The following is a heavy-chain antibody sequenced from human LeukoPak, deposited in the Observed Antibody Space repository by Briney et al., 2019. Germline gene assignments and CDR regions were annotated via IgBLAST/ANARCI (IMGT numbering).Heavy chain of an antibody. CDR2: ITHSGGG. D-gene: IGHD3-10*01. CDR3: ARRAGAPDFDV. V-gene: IGHV4-34*01. CDR1: GGPFVGYY. J-gene: IGHJ4*02. Sequence: SETLSLTCTVSGGPFVGYYWTWIRQPPGKGLEWIGEITHSGGGNYNPSLKSRVTISVDSSQNRFSLKVLSVTSADTAVYYCARRAGAPDFDVWGLGTLVSVSS.